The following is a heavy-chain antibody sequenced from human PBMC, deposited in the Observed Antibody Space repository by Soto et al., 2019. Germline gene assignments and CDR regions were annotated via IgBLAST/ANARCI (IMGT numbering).Heavy chain of an antibody. CDR3: AKVGLGAPTFTHYYYYGLDV. J-gene: IGHJ6*02. CDR2: INGGGSST. V-gene: IGHV3-23*01. CDR1: GFTFGSYA. Sequence: LRLSCAASGFTFGSYAMNWVRQAPGKGLEWVSGINGGGSSTYYADSVKGRVTISRDNSKNTLYLQMNSLRAEDTAVYYCAKVGLGAPTFTHYYYYGLDVWGQGTTVTVSS. D-gene: IGHD1-26*01.